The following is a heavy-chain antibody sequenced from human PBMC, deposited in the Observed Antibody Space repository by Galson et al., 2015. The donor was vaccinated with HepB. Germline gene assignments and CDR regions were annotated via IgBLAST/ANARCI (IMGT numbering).Heavy chain of an antibody. Sequence: QSGAEVKKAGESLKISCKGSGYRFSTYWIAWVRQMPGKGLEWMGIIYPDDSDDRYSPSFQGQVTMSADKSTNTAYLQWSSLKASDTATYYCARFSSGLLPPSITYQYGMDVWGQGTTVTVSS. V-gene: IGHV5-51*01. CDR2: IYPDDSDD. J-gene: IGHJ6*02. CDR1: GYRFSTYW. CDR3: ARFSSGLLPPSITYQYGMDV. D-gene: IGHD3-22*01.